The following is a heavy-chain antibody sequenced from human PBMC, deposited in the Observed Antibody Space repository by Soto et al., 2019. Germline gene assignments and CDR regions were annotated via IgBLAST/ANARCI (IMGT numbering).Heavy chain of an antibody. CDR1: GFTFSDYY. CDR3: ARDRTGTTDFDL. Sequence: PGGSLRLSCAASGFTFSDYYMSWIRQAPGKGLEWVSYISTSSSYINYADSVKGRFTISRDNAKNSLYLQMNSLRAEDTAVYYCARDRTGTTDFDLWGQGTLVTVSS. D-gene: IGHD1-7*01. V-gene: IGHV3-11*06. J-gene: IGHJ4*02. CDR2: ISTSSSYI.